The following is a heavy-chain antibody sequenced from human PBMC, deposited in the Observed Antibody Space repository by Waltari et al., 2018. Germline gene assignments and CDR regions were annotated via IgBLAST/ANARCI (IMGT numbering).Heavy chain of an antibody. J-gene: IGHJ5*02. V-gene: IGHV3-7*01. D-gene: IGHD3-10*01. Sequence: DVQLLESGGALVQPGGSLRLPCTAPGSPFRNHWMGWVRQTPGKGLEYVATISPDGSGKKYVDSVKGRFTVSRDNAQNSFFLQMNSLRAEDTAVYYCGRFGSPGSFDSWGQGTLVTVSS. CDR1: GSPFRNHW. CDR3: GRFGSPGSFDS. CDR2: ISPDGSGK.